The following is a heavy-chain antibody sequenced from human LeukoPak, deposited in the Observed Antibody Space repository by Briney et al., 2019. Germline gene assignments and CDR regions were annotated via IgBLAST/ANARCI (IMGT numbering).Heavy chain of an antibody. CDR1: AGSFSGDS. D-gene: IGHD2/OR15-2a*01. J-gene: IGHJ2*01. Sequence: KPSETLSLTCVVSAGSFSGDSWSWIRQAPGKGLEWIGEVTRTRSTNYHPSLKSRVLISVDTSKSQFSLKVNSVTAADTGVYYCARGDGVIGAIGIGSWYFDLWGRGTLVAVSS. V-gene: IGHV4-34*01. CDR3: ARGDGVIGAIGIGSWYFDL. CDR2: VTRTRST.